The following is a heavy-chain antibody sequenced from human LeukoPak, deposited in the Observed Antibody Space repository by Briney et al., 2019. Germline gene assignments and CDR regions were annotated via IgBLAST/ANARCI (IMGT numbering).Heavy chain of an antibody. Sequence: PGGSLRLSCAASEFTFSSYGMHWVRQAPGKGLEWVAVIWYDGSNKYYADSVKGRFTISRDNSKNTLYLQMNSLRAEDTAVYYCARNVLPGYFDYWGQGTLVTVSS. D-gene: IGHD2-15*01. J-gene: IGHJ4*02. CDR1: EFTFSSYG. CDR3: ARNVLPGYFDY. CDR2: IWYDGSNK. V-gene: IGHV3-33*01.